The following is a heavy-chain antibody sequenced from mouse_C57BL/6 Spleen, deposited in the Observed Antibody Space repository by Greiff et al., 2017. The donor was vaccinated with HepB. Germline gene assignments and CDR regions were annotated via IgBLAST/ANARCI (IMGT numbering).Heavy chain of an antibody. CDR1: GYTFTSYW. CDR2: IDPTSGGT. J-gene: IGHJ2*01. CDR3: ARSWGDY. V-gene: IGHV1-72*01. Sequence: QVQLQQPGAELVKPGASVKLSCKASGYTFTSYWMHWVKQRPGRGLEWIGRIDPTSGGTQYNEKFKSKATLTVDKPSSTAYMQLSSQTSEDSAVYYCARSWGDYWGQGTTLTVSS.